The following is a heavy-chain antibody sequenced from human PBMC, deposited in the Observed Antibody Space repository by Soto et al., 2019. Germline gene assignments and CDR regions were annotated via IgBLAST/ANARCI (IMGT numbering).Heavy chain of an antibody. V-gene: IGHV1-18*01. D-gene: IGHD5-12*01. CDR3: ARDGYDYASGQFDS. CDR1: GYTFSSYG. J-gene: IGHJ4*02. CDR2: ISGYNGNT. Sequence: ASVKVTCKASGYTFSSYGISWVRQAPGQGLEWMGWISGYNGNTDYAQNLQGRVTMTTDTSTSTAYMELRSLRSDDTAVYYCARDGYDYASGQFDSWGQGTLVTVSS.